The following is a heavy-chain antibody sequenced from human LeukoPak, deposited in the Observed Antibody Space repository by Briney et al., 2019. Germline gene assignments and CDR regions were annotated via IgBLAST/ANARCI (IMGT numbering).Heavy chain of an antibody. V-gene: IGHV4-38-2*02. Sequence: SETLSLTCTVSGYSISSGFYWDWIRQSPGEGLEGLRSIYHSGRAYYNPSIRSRVTISVDTSKNQFSLKLTSVTAADTAVYYCARDAEDDDPSGNWFDPWGQGILVTVSS. CDR2: IYHSGRA. J-gene: IGHJ5*02. CDR1: GYSISSGFY. D-gene: IGHD3-10*01. CDR3: ARDAEDDDPSGNWFDP.